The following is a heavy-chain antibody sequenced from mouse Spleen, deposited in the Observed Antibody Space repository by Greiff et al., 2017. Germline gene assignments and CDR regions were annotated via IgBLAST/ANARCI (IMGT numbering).Heavy chain of an antibody. CDR2: INPYNGGT. CDR3: ARGGTTVVEEAWFAY. CDR1: GYTFPDYY. D-gene: IGHD1-1*01. V-gene: IGHV1-19*01. Sequence: VQLQQSGPVLVKPGALVKMSCKASGYTFPDYYMNWVKQSHGKSLEWIGVINPYNGGTSYNQKFKGKATLTVDKSSSTAYMELNNLTSEDSAVYYCARGGTTVVEEAWFAYWGQGTLVTVSA. J-gene: IGHJ3*01.